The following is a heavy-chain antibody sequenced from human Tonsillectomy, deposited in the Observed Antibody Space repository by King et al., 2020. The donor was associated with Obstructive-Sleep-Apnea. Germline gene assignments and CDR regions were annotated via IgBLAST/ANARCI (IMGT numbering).Heavy chain of an antibody. D-gene: IGHD2-21*02. CDR1: GGSISSGGYS. V-gene: IGHV4-30-2*01. Sequence: LQLQESGSGLVKPSQTLSLTCAVSGGSISSGGYSWSWIRQPPGKGLEWIGYIYHSGSTYYNPSLKSRVTISVDRSKNQFSLKLGSVTAADTAVYYCAREGSCGGDCIDWYFDLWGRGTLVTVSS. J-gene: IGHJ2*01. CDR2: IYHSGST. CDR3: AREGSCGGDCIDWYFDL.